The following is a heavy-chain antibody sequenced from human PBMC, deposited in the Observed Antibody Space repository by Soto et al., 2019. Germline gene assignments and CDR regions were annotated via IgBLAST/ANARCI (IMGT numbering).Heavy chain of an antibody. J-gene: IGHJ6*02. CDR1: VYTFTSYG. Sequence: GXSVKVSCKASVYTFTSYGISWVRQAPGQGLEWMGWISAYNGNTNYAQKLQGRVTMTTDTSTSTAYMELRSLRSDDTAVYYCAREGIFGVVIYYYYGMDVWGQGNTVTVSS. V-gene: IGHV1-18*01. CDR3: AREGIFGVVIYYYYGMDV. D-gene: IGHD3-3*01. CDR2: ISAYNGNT.